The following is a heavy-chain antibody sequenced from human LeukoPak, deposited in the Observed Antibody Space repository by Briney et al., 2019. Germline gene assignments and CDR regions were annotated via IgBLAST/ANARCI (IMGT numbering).Heavy chain of an antibody. J-gene: IGHJ4*02. CDR2: INSDGRWT. Sequence: GGSLRLSCVASANYWMHWVRQAPGKGLVWVSHINSDGRWTSYADSVKGRFTISRDNAKNSLYLQMNSLRAEGTAVYYCARVPAAKYYFDYWGQGTLVTVSS. CDR1: ANYW. V-gene: IGHV3-74*01. CDR3: ARVPAAKYYFDY. D-gene: IGHD2-2*01.